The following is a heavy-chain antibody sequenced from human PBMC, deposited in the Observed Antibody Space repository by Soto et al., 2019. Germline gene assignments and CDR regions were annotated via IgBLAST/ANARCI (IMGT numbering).Heavy chain of an antibody. J-gene: IGHJ5*02. CDR3: AGGSSKSWFDP. D-gene: IGHD6-6*01. Sequence: QVQLQESGPGLAKPSQTLSLTCNVSNGSISSSVYYWSWIRQHPGQGLEWIGYIYYSGSTYYNPSHKSRVTISVDTSKNQFSLKLGSVTAADTAIYYCAGGSSKSWFDPWGQGTLVTVSS. CDR1: NGSISSSVYY. CDR2: IYYSGST. V-gene: IGHV4-31*03.